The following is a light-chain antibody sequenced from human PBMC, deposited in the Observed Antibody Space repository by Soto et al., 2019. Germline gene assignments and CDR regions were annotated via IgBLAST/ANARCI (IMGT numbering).Light chain of an antibody. V-gene: IGKV3-20*01. CDR3: QHYGYSPYT. Sequence: EIVLTQSPGTLSLSPGERATLSCRASQSVSSTHLGWYQQKPVQAPMLLIYAASSRSTGIPDRFSGSRSGTDFTLTISRLEPENFAVYYCQHYGYSPYTCGQGTKLEIK. J-gene: IGKJ2*01. CDR2: AAS. CDR1: QSVSSTH.